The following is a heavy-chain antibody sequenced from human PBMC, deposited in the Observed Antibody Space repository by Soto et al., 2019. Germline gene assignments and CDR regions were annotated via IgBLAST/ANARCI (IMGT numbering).Heavy chain of an antibody. V-gene: IGHV5-51*01. J-gene: IGHJ6*02. CDR2: IYPGDSDS. Sequence: GESLKISCQGSGYSFTNYWIGCVRQMAWKGLEWMGMIYPGDSDSRCSPSFQGQVTISGDKSIDSAYVQWRSLKASGTAMFYCATRYTIEVWAPGTTVTVSS. CDR3: ATRYTIEV. CDR1: GYSFTNYW. D-gene: IGHD1-26*01.